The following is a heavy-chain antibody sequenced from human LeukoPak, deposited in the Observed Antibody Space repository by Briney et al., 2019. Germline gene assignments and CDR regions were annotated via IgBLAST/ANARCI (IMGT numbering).Heavy chain of an antibody. V-gene: IGHV3-30*03. CDR1: GFTFSSYG. Sequence: QPGRSLRLSCAASGFTFSSYGMHWVRQAPGKGLEWVAVISYDGSNKYYADSVKGRFTISRDNSKNTLYLQMNSLRAEDTAVYYCARDNSVRDEAWWFNPWGQGTLVTVSS. D-gene: IGHD5-24*01. CDR3: ARDNSVRDEAWWFNP. CDR2: ISYDGSNK. J-gene: IGHJ5*02.